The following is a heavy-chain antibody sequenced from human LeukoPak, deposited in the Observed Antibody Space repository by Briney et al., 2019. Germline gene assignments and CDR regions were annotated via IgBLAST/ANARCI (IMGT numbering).Heavy chain of an antibody. Sequence: GGSLRLSCAASGFTFDDYAMHWVRQAPGKGLEWVSLISGDGGSTYYADSVKGRFTISRDNSKNSLYLQMNSLGTEDTALYYCAKDMEGVVVVAATPDYWGQGTLVTVSS. D-gene: IGHD2-15*01. CDR3: AKDMEGVVVVAATPDY. J-gene: IGHJ4*02. CDR2: ISGDGGST. V-gene: IGHV3-43*02. CDR1: GFTFDDYA.